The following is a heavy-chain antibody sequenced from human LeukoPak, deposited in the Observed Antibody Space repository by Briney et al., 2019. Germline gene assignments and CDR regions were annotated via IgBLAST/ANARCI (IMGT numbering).Heavy chain of an antibody. D-gene: IGHD5-18*01. CDR2: AGWAGGTT. Sequence: GGSLRLSCATSGFNFDRYTIHWVRQAPGKGLEWVSLAGWAGGTTYYSDSVRGRFTISRDSGKNSVYLQMNSLTTDDTTFYFCAKELDTMFFDYWGQGALVTVSS. CDR3: AKELDTMFFDY. CDR1: GFNFDRYT. J-gene: IGHJ4*02. V-gene: IGHV3-43*01.